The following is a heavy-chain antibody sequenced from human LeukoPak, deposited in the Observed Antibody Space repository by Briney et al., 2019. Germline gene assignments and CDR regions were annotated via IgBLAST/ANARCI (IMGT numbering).Heavy chain of an antibody. CDR1: GFTFSSYG. J-gene: IGHJ6*02. CDR3: ASTAYNSGSYFYYYGMDV. CDR2: ISYDGSNK. V-gene: IGHV3-30*03. D-gene: IGHD3-10*01. Sequence: GGSLRLSCAASGFTFSSYGMHWVRQAPGKGLEWVAVISYDGSNKYYADSVKGRFTISRDNSKNTLYLQMNSLRAEDTAVYYCASTAYNSGSYFYYYGMDVWGQGTTVTVSS.